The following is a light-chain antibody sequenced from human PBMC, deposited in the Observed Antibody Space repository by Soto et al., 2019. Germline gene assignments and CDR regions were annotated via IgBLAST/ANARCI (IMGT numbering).Light chain of an antibody. CDR1: QSVSSRY. CDR3: QQYGSSPPIT. V-gene: IGKV3-20*01. CDR2: GAS. J-gene: IGKJ4*01. Sequence: IVLTQSPGTLSLSPGERAALSCRASQSVSSRYLAWYQQKPGQAPRILIYGASSRATGIPDRFSGGGSGTDFNLTISRLEPEDFAVYYCQQYGSSPPITFGGGTKVEIK.